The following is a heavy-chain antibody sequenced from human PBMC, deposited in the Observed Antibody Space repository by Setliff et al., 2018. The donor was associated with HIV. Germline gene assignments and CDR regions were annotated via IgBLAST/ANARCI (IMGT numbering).Heavy chain of an antibody. CDR3: ARANNDYLYLDY. V-gene: IGHV4-34*01. Sequence: SETLSLTCAVFGGSFTDIGGSFTDYYWIWIRQPPGKGLEWIGEINHSGSTHYNPSLKSRFTISVDTSKNQFSLKVNSVTAADTAVYYCARANNDYLYLDYWGQGALVTVSS. CDR1: GGSFTDIGGSFTDYY. J-gene: IGHJ4*02. CDR2: INHSGST. D-gene: IGHD3-16*01.